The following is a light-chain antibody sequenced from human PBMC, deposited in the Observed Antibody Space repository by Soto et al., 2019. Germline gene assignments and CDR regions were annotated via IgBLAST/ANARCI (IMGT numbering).Light chain of an antibody. CDR2: SNN. J-gene: IGLJ3*02. V-gene: IGLV1-44*01. CDR1: TSNFGGNS. Sequence: QSVLTQPPSASGTPGQRVIISCSGSTSNFGGNSANWYQQFPGTAPKVLIYSNNQRPSGVPDRFSGSKSGTSASLAISGLQSDDEAVYFCSTWDDSLNGWVFGGGTKVTVL. CDR3: STWDDSLNGWV.